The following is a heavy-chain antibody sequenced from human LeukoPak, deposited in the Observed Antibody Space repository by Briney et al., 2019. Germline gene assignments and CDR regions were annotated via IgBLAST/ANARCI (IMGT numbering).Heavy chain of an antibody. CDR2: IYYSGST. CDR1: GGSISSSSYY. CDR3: AREPPPRGYSGYDWGGGAFDI. D-gene: IGHD5-12*01. J-gene: IGHJ3*02. Sequence: SETLSLTCTVSGGSISSSSYYWGWIRQPPGKGLEWIGSIYYSGSTYYNPSLKSRVTISVDTSKNQFSLKLSSVTAADTAVYYCAREPPPRGYSGYDWGGGAFDIWGQGTMVTVSS. V-gene: IGHV4-39*07.